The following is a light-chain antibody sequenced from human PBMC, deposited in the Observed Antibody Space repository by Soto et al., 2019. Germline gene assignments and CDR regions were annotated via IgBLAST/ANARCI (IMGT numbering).Light chain of an antibody. J-gene: IGLJ1*01. CDR3: AAWDDSLSGSYF. Sequence: QSVLTQPPSASGTRGQRVTIACSGSSSNIGSNYVYWYQQLPGTAPKLLIYRNNQRPSGVPDRFSGSKSGTSASLAISGLRSEDEADYYCAAWDDSLSGSYFFGIWSKVTVL. V-gene: IGLV1-47*01. CDR2: RNN. CDR1: SSNIGSNY.